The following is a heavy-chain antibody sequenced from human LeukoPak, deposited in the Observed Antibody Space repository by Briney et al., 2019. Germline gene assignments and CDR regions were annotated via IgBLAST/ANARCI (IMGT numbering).Heavy chain of an antibody. J-gene: IGHJ4*02. CDR2: ISGNSGRT. V-gene: IGHV3-23*01. CDR1: GITFSSYA. Sequence: GGSLRLSCAASGITFSSYAMSWVRQAPGKGLEWVSSISGNSGRTYYADSVKGRFSISRDNSNNTLYLQMNSLRAEDAAVYYCAKSTSSWERVDYWGQGTLVTVSS. D-gene: IGHD6-13*01. CDR3: AKSTSSWERVDY.